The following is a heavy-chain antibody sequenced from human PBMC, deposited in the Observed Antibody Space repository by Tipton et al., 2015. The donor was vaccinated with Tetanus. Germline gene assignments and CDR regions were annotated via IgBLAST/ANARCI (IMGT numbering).Heavy chain of an antibody. CDR3: AKDPASRGWFDP. CDR2: ISFRGSHT. J-gene: IGHJ5*02. Sequence: GSLRLSCAASGFTFSNYAMAWVRQAPGKGLEWVSGISFRGSHTYYADPVKGRFSISRDNSKNTVYLQMNSLRDEDTAVYYCAKDPASRGWFDPWGQGTLVSVSS. V-gene: IGHV3-23*01. CDR1: GFTFSNYA.